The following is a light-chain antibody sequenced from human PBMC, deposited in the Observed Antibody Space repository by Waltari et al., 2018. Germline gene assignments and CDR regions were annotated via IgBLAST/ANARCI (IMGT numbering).Light chain of an antibody. CDR1: SSDLGTYNF. V-gene: IGLV2-11*01. J-gene: IGLJ2*01. CDR2: DVT. Sequence: QSALPQPRSVSGSPGQSVTISCTGTSSDLGTYNFVSWYQQNPGKAPKLMIYDVTKRPSGVPDRFSGSRSGNTASLTISGLQAEDEADYYCCSYAGSQTYLFGGGTKLTVL. CDR3: CSYAGSQTYL.